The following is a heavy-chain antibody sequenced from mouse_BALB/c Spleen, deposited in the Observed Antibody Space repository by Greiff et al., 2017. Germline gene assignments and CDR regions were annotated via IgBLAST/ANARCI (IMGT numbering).Heavy chain of an antibody. CDR2: INSNGGST. Sequence: EVKLVESGGGLVQPGGSLKLSCAASGFTFSSYGMSWVRQTPDKRLELVATINSNGGSTYYPDSVKGRFTISRDNAKNTLYLQMSSLKSEDTAMYYCARDTNYYGSYYAMDYWGQGTSVTVSS. J-gene: IGHJ4*01. CDR3: ARDTNYYGSYYAMDY. D-gene: IGHD1-1*01. CDR1: GFTFSSYG. V-gene: IGHV5-6-3*01.